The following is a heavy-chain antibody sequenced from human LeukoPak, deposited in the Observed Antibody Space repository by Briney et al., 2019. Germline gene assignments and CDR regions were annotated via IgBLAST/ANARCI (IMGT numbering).Heavy chain of an antibody. D-gene: IGHD5-18*01. J-gene: IGHJ6*03. V-gene: IGHV3-11*04. CDR1: GFTFSDYY. CDR2: ISSSGSTI. CDR3: ARVRGYSYGYGYYYYYMDV. Sequence: GGSLRLSCAASGFTFSDYYMSWIRQAPGKGLEWVSYISSSGSTIYYADSVKGRLTISRDNAKNSLYLQMNSLRAEDTAVYYCARVRGYSYGYGYYYYYMDVWGKGTTVTVSS.